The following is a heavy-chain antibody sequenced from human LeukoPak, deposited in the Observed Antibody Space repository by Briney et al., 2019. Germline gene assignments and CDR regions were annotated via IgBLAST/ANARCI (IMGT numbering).Heavy chain of an antibody. CDR3: AKDPTVVGATGDAFDI. D-gene: IGHD1-26*01. J-gene: IGHJ3*02. V-gene: IGHV3-30*02. CDR1: GFTFRSYG. Sequence: GGSLRLSCAASGFTFRSYGMHWVRQAPGKGLEWVAFIRYDGSNKYYADSVKGRFTISRDNSKNTLYLQMNSLRAEDTAVYYCAKDPTVVGATGDAFDIWGQGTMVTVSS. CDR2: IRYDGSNK.